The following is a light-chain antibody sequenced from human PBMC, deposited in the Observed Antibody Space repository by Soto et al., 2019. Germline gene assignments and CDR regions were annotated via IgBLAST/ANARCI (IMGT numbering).Light chain of an antibody. J-gene: IGKJ1*01. Sequence: EIVITQSPSTLSVTPGERATLSCRASQSVSTNLAWYQQKPGQAPRLLIYIALTRATGIPARFSGSGSGTEFTLTISSLQSEDFAVYYCQQYNNWPPWTVGQGTKVDI. CDR2: IAL. CDR3: QQYNNWPPWT. CDR1: QSVSTN. V-gene: IGKV3-15*01.